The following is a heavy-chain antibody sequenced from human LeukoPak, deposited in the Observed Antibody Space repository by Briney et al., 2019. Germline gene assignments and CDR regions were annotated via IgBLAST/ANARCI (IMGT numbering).Heavy chain of an antibody. V-gene: IGHV3-23*01. D-gene: IGHD6-19*01. CDR3: AKDSGIAVAGSDAFDI. CDR1: GFTFSSYA. CDR2: ISGSGGST. Sequence: GGSLRLSCAASGFTFSSYAMSWVRQAPGKGLEWVSAISGSGGSTHYADSVKGRFTISRDNSKNTLYLQMNSLRAEDTAVYYCAKDSGIAVAGSDAFDIWGQGTMVTVSS. J-gene: IGHJ3*02.